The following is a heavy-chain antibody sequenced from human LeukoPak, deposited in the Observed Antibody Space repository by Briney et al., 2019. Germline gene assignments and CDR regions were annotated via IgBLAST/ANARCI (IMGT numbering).Heavy chain of an antibody. CDR2: INPSGGST. V-gene: IGHV1-46*01. CDR3: ARDADGSDYYSDY. J-gene: IGHJ4*02. Sequence: ASVKVSCKASGYTFTSYGISWVRQAPGQGLEWMGIINPSGGSTTYAQKFQGRVTTTRDTSTSIVYMELSSLRSEDTALYYCARDADGSDYYSDYWGQGTLVTVSS. CDR1: GYTFTSYG. D-gene: IGHD3-22*01.